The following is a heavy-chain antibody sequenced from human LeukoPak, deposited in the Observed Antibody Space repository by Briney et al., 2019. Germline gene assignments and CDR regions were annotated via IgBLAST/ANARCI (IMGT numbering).Heavy chain of an antibody. CDR1: GGSISSSSYY. CDR2: IYYSGST. V-gene: IGHV4-39*07. Sequence: SETLSLTCTVSGGSISSSSYYWGWIRQPPGKGLEWIGSIYYSGSTYYNPSLKSRVTISVDTSKNQFSLKLSSVTAADTAVYYCARLYYYDSSGYYSLWGQGTLVTVSS. J-gene: IGHJ4*02. CDR3: ARLYYYDSSGYYSL. D-gene: IGHD3-22*01.